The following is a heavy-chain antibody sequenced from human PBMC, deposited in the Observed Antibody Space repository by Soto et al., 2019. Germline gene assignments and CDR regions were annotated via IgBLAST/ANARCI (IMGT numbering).Heavy chain of an antibody. J-gene: IGHJ6*02. V-gene: IGHV4-30-4*01. CDR2: IYYSGST. CDR3: ARAIVVTIGGMDV. CDR1: GGSINSADYY. D-gene: IGHD5-12*01. Sequence: QVQLQESGPGLVKPSQTLSLTCTVSGGSINSADYYWSWVRQPPGKGLEWIGYIYYSGSTFVNPYLKSRVTISKDMSRTQFSLRLNSMTAADTAVYYCARAIVVTIGGMDVWGHGTTVTVSS.